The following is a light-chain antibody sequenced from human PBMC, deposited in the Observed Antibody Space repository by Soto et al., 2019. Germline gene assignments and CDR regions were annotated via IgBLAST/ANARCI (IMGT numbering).Light chain of an antibody. CDR3: QQYNSYSRT. CDR1: QSIGSW. J-gene: IGKJ1*01. Sequence: DIQMTQSPSTLSASVGDRVSISCRASQSIGSWLAWHQQKPGKAPKLLIFDASSLESGVPLRFSGSGSGTEFTLTISSLQPDDFATYYCQQYNSYSRTFGQGTKVDI. CDR2: DAS. V-gene: IGKV1-5*01.